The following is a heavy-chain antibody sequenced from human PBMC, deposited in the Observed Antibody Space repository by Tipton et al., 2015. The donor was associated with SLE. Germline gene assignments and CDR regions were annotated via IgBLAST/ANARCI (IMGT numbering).Heavy chain of an antibody. D-gene: IGHD4-11*01. CDR2: IYYSGST. CDR3: ARWAGPTVNFDY. V-gene: IGHV4-59*07. J-gene: IGHJ4*02. CDR1: GGSISSYY. Sequence: TLSLTCTVSGGSISSYYWSWIRQPPRKGLEWIGYIYYSGSTNYNPSLKSRVTISVDTSKNQFSLKLSSVTAADTAVYYCARWAGPTVNFDYWGQGTLVTVSS.